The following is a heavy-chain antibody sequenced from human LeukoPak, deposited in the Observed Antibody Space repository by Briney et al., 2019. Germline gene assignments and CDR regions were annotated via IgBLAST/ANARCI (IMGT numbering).Heavy chain of an antibody. V-gene: IGHV3-23*01. J-gene: IGHJ6*02. CDR2: ISGSGGST. CDR3: AKDDSYGSGAPYYYGMDV. CDR1: GFTFSSYA. D-gene: IGHD3-10*01. Sequence: GGSLRLSCAASGFTFSSYAMSWVRQAPGKGLEWVSAISGSGGSTYYADSVKGRFTISRDNSKNTLYLQMNSLRAEDTAVYYCAKDDSYGSGAPYYYGMDVWGQGTTVTVSS.